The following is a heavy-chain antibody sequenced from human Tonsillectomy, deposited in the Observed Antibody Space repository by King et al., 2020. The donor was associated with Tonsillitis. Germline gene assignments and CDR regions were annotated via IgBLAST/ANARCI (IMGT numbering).Heavy chain of an antibody. Sequence: VQLQESGPGLVKPSETLSLTCAVSGYSISSGYYWGWIRQPPGKGLEWIGSIYHSGSTYYNPSLKSRVTISVDTSKNQFSLKLSSVTAADTAVYYCARGSPGFDYWGQGTLVTVSS. CDR3: ARGSPGFDY. CDR1: GYSISSGYY. J-gene: IGHJ4*02. V-gene: IGHV4-38-2*01. CDR2: IYHSGST.